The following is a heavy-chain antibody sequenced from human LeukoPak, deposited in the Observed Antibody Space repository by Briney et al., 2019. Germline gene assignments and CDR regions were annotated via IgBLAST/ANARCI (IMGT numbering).Heavy chain of an antibody. V-gene: IGHV3-21*01. CDR3: ARGAYGSGSLFDY. J-gene: IGHJ4*02. D-gene: IGHD3-10*01. CDR2: ISSSSSYI. Sequence: XXXSSISSSSSYIYYADSVKGRFTISRDNAKNSLYLQMNSLRAEDTAVYYCARGAYGSGSLFDYWGQGTLVTVSS.